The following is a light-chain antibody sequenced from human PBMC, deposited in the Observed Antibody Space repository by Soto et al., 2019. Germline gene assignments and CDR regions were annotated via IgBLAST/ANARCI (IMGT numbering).Light chain of an antibody. CDR2: GAS. V-gene: IGKV3-20*01. CDR3: LQYGGLPRT. Sequence: IVLTQSPGTLSLSPGERATLSCRASQSVSSSYLAWYQQKPGQAPKLLIYGASSRATGIPDRFSGGGSGTDFTLTITRLEPEDFAVYFCLQYGGLPRTFGQGTKVDIK. CDR1: QSVSSSY. J-gene: IGKJ1*01.